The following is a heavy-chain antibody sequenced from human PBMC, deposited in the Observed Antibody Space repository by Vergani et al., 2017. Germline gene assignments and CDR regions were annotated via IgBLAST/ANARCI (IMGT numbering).Heavy chain of an antibody. CDR2: ISNDGTKK. CDR3: AKVGRSEVAGTFGAFDI. J-gene: IGHJ3*02. V-gene: IGHV3-30*04. CDR1: GFTFSTST. D-gene: IGHD6-19*01. Sequence: VQLVESGGGLVNPGGCLTLSCVASGFTFSTSTMHWVRQPPGKGLEWVAVISNDGTKKFYVDSVKGRFTISRDNSKNTLFLHINSLRPEDTAVYYCAKVGRSEVAGTFGAFDIWGQGTMVTVSS.